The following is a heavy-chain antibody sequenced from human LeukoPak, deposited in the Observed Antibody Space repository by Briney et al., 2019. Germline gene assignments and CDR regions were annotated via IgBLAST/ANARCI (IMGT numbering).Heavy chain of an antibody. CDR3: ARDIPGYDSSGYYFYYYYMDV. V-gene: IGHV3-7*01. CDR1: GGSISSYY. CDR2: IKQDGSEK. Sequence: QASETLSLTCTVSGGSISSYYWSWIRQPPGKGLEWVANIKQDGSEKYYVDSVKGRFTISRDNAKNSLYLQMNSLRAEDTAVYYCARDIPGYDSSGYYFYYYYMDVWGKGTTVTVSS. J-gene: IGHJ6*03. D-gene: IGHD3-22*01.